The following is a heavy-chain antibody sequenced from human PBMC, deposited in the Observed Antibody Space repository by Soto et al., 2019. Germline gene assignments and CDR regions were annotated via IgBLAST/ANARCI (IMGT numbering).Heavy chain of an antibody. Sequence: SETLSLTCTVSGGSLRSYYWNWIRQPPGKGLEWIGYIYNSGNTKYNPSLKSRITMSVDTSKNQFSLKLSSVTAADTAVYYCARSHQLLLVGQFPWFDPWGQGTLVTVSS. V-gene: IGHV4-59*12. CDR2: IYNSGNT. CDR3: ARSHQLLLVGQFPWFDP. D-gene: IGHD2-2*01. CDR1: GGSLRSYY. J-gene: IGHJ5*02.